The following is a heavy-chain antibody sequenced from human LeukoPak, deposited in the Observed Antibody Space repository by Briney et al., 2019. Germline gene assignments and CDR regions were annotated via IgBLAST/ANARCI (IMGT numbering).Heavy chain of an antibody. Sequence: SETPSLTCAVYGGSFSGYYWSWIRQPPGKGLEWIGEINHSGSTNYNPSLKSRVTISVDTSKNQFSLKLSSVTAADTAVYYCARGLGLRYFDWSKNWFDPWGQGTLVTVSS. CDR3: ARGLGLRYFDWSKNWFDP. CDR2: INHSGST. CDR1: GGSFSGYY. D-gene: IGHD3-9*01. J-gene: IGHJ5*02. V-gene: IGHV4-34*01.